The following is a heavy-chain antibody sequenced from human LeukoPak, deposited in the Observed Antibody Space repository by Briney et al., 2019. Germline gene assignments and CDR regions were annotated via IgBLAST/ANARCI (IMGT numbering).Heavy chain of an antibody. CDR1: GFTFSSYG. CDR2: IRYDGSNK. J-gene: IGHJ4*02. V-gene: IGHV3-30*02. Sequence: PGGSLRLSCAASGFTFSSYGMHWVRQAPGKGLEWVAFIRYDGSNKYYADSVKGRFTISRDNSKNTLYLQMNSLRAEDTAVYYCAKEVLKEFSPTYYFDYSGQGTLVTVSS. D-gene: IGHD3-16*02. CDR3: AKEVLKEFSPTYYFDY.